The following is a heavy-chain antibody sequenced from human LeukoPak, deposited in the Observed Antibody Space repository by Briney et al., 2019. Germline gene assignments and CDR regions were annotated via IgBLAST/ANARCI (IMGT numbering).Heavy chain of an antibody. V-gene: IGHV4-34*01. D-gene: IGHD3-10*01. CDR1: GGSFSGYY. CDR2: INHTGSS. CDR3: ARYGFGETDYMDV. J-gene: IGHJ6*03. Sequence: PSETLSLTCAVYGGSFSGYYWSWLRQPPGKGLEWIVEINHTGSSHSKPYLKSRVTISVDTSKNQFFLKLSAVTAADTAGYYCARYGFGETDYMDVWGKGTTVTVSS.